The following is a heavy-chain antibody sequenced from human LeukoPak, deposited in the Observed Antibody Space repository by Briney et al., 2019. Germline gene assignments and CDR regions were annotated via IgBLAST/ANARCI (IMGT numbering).Heavy chain of an antibody. D-gene: IGHD6-19*01. CDR3: ARDVSSGWYYFDY. CDR2: IYSGGRT. Sequence: GGSLRLSCAASGFTVSDNYMTWVRQAPGKGLEWVSIIYSGGRTYYADSVKGRFTISRDNSKNTLYLQMNSLRAEDTAVYYCARDVSSGWYYFDYWGQGTLVTVSS. J-gene: IGHJ4*02. V-gene: IGHV3-66*01. CDR1: GFTVSDNY.